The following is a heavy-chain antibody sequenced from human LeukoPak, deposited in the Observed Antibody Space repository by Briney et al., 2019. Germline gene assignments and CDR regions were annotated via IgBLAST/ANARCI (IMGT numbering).Heavy chain of an antibody. Sequence: ASVKVSCQTSGYTFTGFYMYWVRQAPGQGLEWMGWMNPNNGGTNYAQKFRGRVTMTRDTSISTAYMELSRLRSDDTAVYYCARDGTYSSGWSYYYYYGMDVWGQGTTVTVSS. CDR3: ARDGTYSSGWSYYYYYGMDV. J-gene: IGHJ6*02. CDR1: GYTFTGFY. CDR2: MNPNNGGT. V-gene: IGHV1-2*02. D-gene: IGHD6-19*01.